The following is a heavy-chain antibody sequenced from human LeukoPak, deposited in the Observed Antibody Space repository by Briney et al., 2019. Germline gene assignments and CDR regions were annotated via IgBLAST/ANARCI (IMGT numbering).Heavy chain of an antibody. CDR3: ARDLSGVTGYTYGRGIDY. D-gene: IGHD5-18*01. CDR2: IKKDGSEK. CDR1: GFTFSSYW. Sequence: GGSLRLSCAASGFTFSSYWMSWVRQAPGKGLEWVANIKKDGSEKYYVDSVKGRFTISRDDAKTSLYLQMNSLRAEDTAVYYCARDLSGVTGYTYGRGIDYWGQGTLVTVSS. V-gene: IGHV3-7*01. J-gene: IGHJ4*02.